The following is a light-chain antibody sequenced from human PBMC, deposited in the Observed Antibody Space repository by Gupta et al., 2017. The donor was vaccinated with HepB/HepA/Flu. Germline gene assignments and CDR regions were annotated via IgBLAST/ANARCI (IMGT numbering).Light chain of an antibody. CDR1: SPTIGAGYD. CDR2: GNS. Sequence: QSVLTQPPSVSGAPGQRVTICCTGSSPTIGAGYDVHWYQQLPGTAPKLLIYGNSNRPSGVPDRFSGSKSGTSASLAITGLQAEDEADYYCQSYDSSLSGWVFGGGTKLTVL. V-gene: IGLV1-40*01. CDR3: QSYDSSLSGWV. J-gene: IGLJ3*02.